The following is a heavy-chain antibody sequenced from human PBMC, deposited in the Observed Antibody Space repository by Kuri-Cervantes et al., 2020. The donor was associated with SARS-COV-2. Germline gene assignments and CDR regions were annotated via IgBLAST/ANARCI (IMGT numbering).Heavy chain of an antibody. J-gene: IGHJ5*02. D-gene: IGHD6-6*01. Sequence: GESLKISCAASGFTFSNYWMHWVRQAPGKGLVWVSGINSDGSSTSYADSVKGRFTISKDNAKNTLYLQMNSLRAEDKAVYYCAIIAAPRSDWFDPWGQGTLVTVSS. CDR3: AIIAAPRSDWFDP. V-gene: IGHV3-74*01. CDR2: INSDGSST. CDR1: GFTFSNYW.